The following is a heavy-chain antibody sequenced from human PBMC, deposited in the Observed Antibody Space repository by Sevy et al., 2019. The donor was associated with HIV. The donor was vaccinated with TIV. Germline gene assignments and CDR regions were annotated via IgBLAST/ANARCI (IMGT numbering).Heavy chain of an antibody. V-gene: IGHV3-15*01. CDR3: TTYPTGDVYYFDY. CDR2: IKSKTGGGTS. J-gene: IGHJ4*02. D-gene: IGHD7-27*01. CDR1: GFTFSDAW. Sequence: GGSLRLSCAASGFTFSDAWMSWVRQAPGKGLEWVGLIKSKTGGGTSDYAAPVKGRFTITRDESKNMLYLQMNSLKAEDTALYYCTTYPTGDVYYFDYWGQGTLVTVSS.